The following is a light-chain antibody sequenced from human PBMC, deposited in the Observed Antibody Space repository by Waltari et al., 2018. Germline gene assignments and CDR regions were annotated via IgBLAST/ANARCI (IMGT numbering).Light chain of an antibody. CDR2: WAS. CDR3: HQYYSAPRT. J-gene: IGKJ1*01. CDR1: QSILHSSSNKNY. Sequence: DIVLTHSPDSLAASLGAWATIHCKSLQSILHSSSNKNYLAWYQQKPGQPPKLLIYWASTRESGVPDRFSGSGSGTDFTLTISGLQAEDVAVYYCHQYYSAPRTFGQGTKVEIK. V-gene: IGKV4-1*01.